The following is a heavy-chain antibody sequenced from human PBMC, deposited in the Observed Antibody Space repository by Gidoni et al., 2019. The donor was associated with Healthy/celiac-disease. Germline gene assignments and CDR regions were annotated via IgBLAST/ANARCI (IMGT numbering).Heavy chain of an antibody. J-gene: IGHJ4*02. CDR2: INHSGST. D-gene: IGHD3-22*01. CDR1: GGSFSGYY. CDR3: ARKRNSSGYYYPKHFDY. V-gene: IGHV4-34*01. Sequence: QVQLQQWGAGLLQPSETLSLTCAVYGGSFSGYYWSWIRQPPGKGLEWIGEINHSGSTNYNPSLKSRVTISVDTSKNQFSLKLSSVTAADTAVYYCARKRNSSGYYYPKHFDYWGQGTLVTVSS.